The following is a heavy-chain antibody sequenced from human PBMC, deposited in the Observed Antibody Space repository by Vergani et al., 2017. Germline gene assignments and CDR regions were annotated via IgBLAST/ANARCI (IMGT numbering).Heavy chain of an antibody. J-gene: IGHJ5*02. CDR3: ARTPMTTTIYGWFDP. CDR2: IWYDGSNK. Sequence: QVQLVESGGGVVQPGRSLRLSCAASGFTFRTYGMHWVRQAPGKGLEWVAVIWYDGSNKYYADSVKGRFTISRDNSKNTLYLQMNSLRAEDTAVYYCARTPMTTTIYGWFDPWGQGTLVTVSS. D-gene: IGHD5-24*01. V-gene: IGHV3-33*01. CDR1: GFTFRTYG.